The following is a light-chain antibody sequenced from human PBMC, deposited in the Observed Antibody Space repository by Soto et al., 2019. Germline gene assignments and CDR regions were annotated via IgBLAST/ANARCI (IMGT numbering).Light chain of an antibody. CDR1: SSDVGGYNY. CDR2: EVS. CDR3: SSYTSSSTSPYV. V-gene: IGLV2-14*01. Sequence: VLTQPASVSGSPGQSITISCTGTSSDVGGYNYVSWYQQHPGKAPKLMIYEVSNRPSGVSNRFSGSKSGNTASLTISGLQAEDEADYYCSSYTSSSTSPYVFGTGTKVTVL. J-gene: IGLJ1*01.